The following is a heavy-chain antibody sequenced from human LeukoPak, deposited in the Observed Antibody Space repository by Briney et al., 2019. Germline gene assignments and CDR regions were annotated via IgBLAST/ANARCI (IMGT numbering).Heavy chain of an antibody. J-gene: IGHJ5*02. Sequence: ASVKVSCKASGYTFTSYDINWVRQATGQGLEWMGWMNPNSGNTGYAQKFQGRVTITRDTSASTAYMELSSLRSEDTAVYYCASARPLLRNWFDPWGQGTLVTVSS. V-gene: IGHV1-8*01. CDR1: GYTFTSYD. D-gene: IGHD2-15*01. CDR2: MNPNSGNT. CDR3: ASARPLLRNWFDP.